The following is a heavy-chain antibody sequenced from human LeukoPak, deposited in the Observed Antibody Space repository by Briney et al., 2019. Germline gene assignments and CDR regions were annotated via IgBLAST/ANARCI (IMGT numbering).Heavy chain of an antibody. D-gene: IGHD2-2*03. V-gene: IGHV5-51*01. CDR3: ARHSPGYCSSTSCNWFDP. CDR2: IYPGDSDT. Sequence: GESLKISCKGSGYSFTSYWIGWVRQMPGKGLEWMGIIYPGDSDTRYSPSFQGQVTISADKSISTAYLQWSSLKASDTAMYYCARHSPGYCSSTSCNWFDPWGQGTLVTVSP. J-gene: IGHJ5*02. CDR1: GYSFTSYW.